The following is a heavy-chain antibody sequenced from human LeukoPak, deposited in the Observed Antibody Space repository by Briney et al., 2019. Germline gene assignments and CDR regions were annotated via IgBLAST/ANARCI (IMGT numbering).Heavy chain of an antibody. D-gene: IGHD3-22*01. CDR3: ASTSPKYYYESSGYSSLFDN. V-gene: IGHV4-39*07. CDR1: AGSISSDSYY. Sequence: KTSETLSLTCTVSAGSISSDSYYWGWIRQPPGTGLEWIGTIYYSGNTYYNPSLKSRLTISVDTSKNQFSLKLRSVTAADTALYYCASTSPKYYYESSGYSSLFDNWGQGTLVTVSS. CDR2: IYYSGNT. J-gene: IGHJ4*02.